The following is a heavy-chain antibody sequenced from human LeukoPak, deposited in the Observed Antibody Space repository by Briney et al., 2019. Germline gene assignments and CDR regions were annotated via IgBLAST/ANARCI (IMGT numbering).Heavy chain of an antibody. CDR1: GFTFSGHG. V-gene: IGHV3-30*18. Sequence: AGSLRLSCAASGFTFSGHGMHWVRQAPGKGLQWVAVIANDGRAKKYADSVKGRFTFSRDNSKNTLYLQMNSLRAEDTAVHYCAKDGRVAAAAYYFDYWGQGTLATVSS. CDR2: IANDGRAK. CDR3: AKDGRVAAAAYYFDY. D-gene: IGHD6-13*01. J-gene: IGHJ4*02.